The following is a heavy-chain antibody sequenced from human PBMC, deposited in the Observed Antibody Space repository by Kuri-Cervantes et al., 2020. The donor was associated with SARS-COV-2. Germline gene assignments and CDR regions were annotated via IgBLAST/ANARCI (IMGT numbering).Heavy chain of an antibody. CDR2: IYYSGST. CDR1: AYSISSGYY. J-gene: IGHJ4*01. CDR3: ARRESCRAFEY. V-gene: IGHV4-30-4*08. D-gene: IGHD2-15*01. Sequence: SLSLSCTADAYSISSGYYRSWIRQPPGKGLEGIGYIYYSGSTYYNPYLKSRVTISVDTSKNQFPLKLSSVLAADTAVYYCARRESCRAFEYWCHGTLVTVSS.